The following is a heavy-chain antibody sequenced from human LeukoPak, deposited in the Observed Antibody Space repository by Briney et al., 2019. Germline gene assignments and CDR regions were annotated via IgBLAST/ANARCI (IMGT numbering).Heavy chain of an antibody. CDR3: ARRSYCDY. J-gene: IGHJ4*02. CDR2: INHSGST. V-gene: IGHV4-34*01. D-gene: IGHD1-26*01. Sequence: PSETLSLTCAVYGGSFSGYYWSWIRQPPGKGLEWIGEINHSGSTNYNPSLKSRVTISVDTSKNQFSLKLSSVTAADTAVYYCARRSYCDYWGQGTLVTVSS. CDR1: GGSFSGYY.